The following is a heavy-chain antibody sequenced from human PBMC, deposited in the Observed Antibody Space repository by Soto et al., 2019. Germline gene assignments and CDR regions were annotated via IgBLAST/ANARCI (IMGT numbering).Heavy chain of an antibody. V-gene: IGHV5-51*01. CDR2: IYPGDSDT. J-gene: IGHJ6*02. D-gene: IGHD3-22*01. CDR1: GYSFTSYW. CDR3: ARRRYYDSSGYYHYYYYGMDV. Sequence: ESLKISCKGSGYSFTSYWIGWVRQMPGKGLEWMGIIYPGDSDTRYSPSFQGQVTISADKSISTAYLQWSSLKASDTAMYYCARRRYYDSSGYYHYYYYGMDVWGQGTTVTVSS.